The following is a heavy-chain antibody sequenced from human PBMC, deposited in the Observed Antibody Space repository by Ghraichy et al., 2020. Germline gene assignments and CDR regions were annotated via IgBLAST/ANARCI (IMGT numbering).Heavy chain of an antibody. Sequence: SETLSLTCAVSGGSISSSNWWSWVRQPPGKGLEWIGEIYHSGSTNYNPSLKSRVTISVDKSKNQFSLKLSSVTAADTAVYYCARIVVVVAATNAFDIWGQGTMVTVSS. J-gene: IGHJ3*02. D-gene: IGHD2-15*01. CDR3: ARIVVVVAATNAFDI. V-gene: IGHV4-4*02. CDR2: IYHSGST. CDR1: GGSISSSNW.